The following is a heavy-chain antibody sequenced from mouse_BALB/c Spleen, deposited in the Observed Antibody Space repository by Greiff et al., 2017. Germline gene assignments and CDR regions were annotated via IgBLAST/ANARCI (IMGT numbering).Heavy chain of an antibody. CDR3: AREKDYLMDY. CDR1: GFTFSSYA. CDR2: ISSGGSYT. D-gene: IGHD2-4*01. J-gene: IGHJ4*01. Sequence: EVQVVESGGGLVKPGGSLKLSCAASGFTFSSYAMSWVRQSPEKRLEWVAEISSGGSYTYYPDTVTGRFTISRDNAKNTLYLEMSSLRSEDTAMYYCAREKDYLMDYWGQGTSVTVSS. V-gene: IGHV5-9-4*01.